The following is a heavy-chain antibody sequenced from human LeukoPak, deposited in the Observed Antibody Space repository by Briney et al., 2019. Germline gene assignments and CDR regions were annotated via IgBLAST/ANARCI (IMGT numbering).Heavy chain of an antibody. Sequence: GGSLRLSCAASGFPFSSYSMNWVRQAPGRGLEWVSYISISSSTIYYADSVKGRFTISRDNAKNSLYLQMNSLRAEDTAVYYCARDPSRYFDWLLWAHDAFDIWGQGTMVTVSS. CDR3: ARDPSRYFDWLLWAHDAFDI. D-gene: IGHD3-9*01. CDR2: ISISSSTI. V-gene: IGHV3-48*01. J-gene: IGHJ3*02. CDR1: GFPFSSYS.